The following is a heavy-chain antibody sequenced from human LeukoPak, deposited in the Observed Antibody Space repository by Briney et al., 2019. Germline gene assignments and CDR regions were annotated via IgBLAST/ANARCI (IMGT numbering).Heavy chain of an antibody. J-gene: IGHJ3*02. V-gene: IGHV4-59*01. CDR1: VGSISTYD. CDR3: AREGKYPSPGNAFDI. CDR2: IFYSGYT. Sequence: SETLSLTCSVSVGSISTYDWNWIRQPPGKGLEWIGYIFYSGYTNYNPSLKSRVTISLDTSKNQFSLKLTSVTAADTAVYYCAREGKYPSPGNAFDIWGQGTMVSVSS. D-gene: IGHD2/OR15-2a*01.